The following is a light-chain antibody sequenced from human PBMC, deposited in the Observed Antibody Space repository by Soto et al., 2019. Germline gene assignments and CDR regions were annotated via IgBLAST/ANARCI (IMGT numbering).Light chain of an antibody. V-gene: IGLV2-14*01. Sequence: QSVLTQPASVSGSPGQSITISCTGTSSDVGGYDYVSWYQQHAGKAPKVMINDVSNRPSGVSNRFSGSKSGNTASLTISGLQADDVADYYCSSYTSSRTLVFGGGTKLTVL. CDR2: DVS. CDR1: SSDVGGYDY. CDR3: SSYTSSRTLV. J-gene: IGLJ2*01.